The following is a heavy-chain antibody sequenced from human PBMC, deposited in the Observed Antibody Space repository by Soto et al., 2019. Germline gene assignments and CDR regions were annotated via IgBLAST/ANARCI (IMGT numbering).Heavy chain of an antibody. D-gene: IGHD3-22*01. CDR1: GGSISSSSYY. CDR2: IYYSGST. J-gene: IGHJ2*01. V-gene: IGHV4-39*01. Sequence: QLQLQESGPGLVKPSETLSLTCTVSGGSISSSSYYWGWIRQPPGKGLEWIGSIYYSGSTYYNPSLKRRFTISLDTSKNQFSLKLSSVTAADTAVYYCARPDLDYYDSSGYPRSRNWYFDLWGRGTLVTVSS. CDR3: ARPDLDYYDSSGYPRSRNWYFDL.